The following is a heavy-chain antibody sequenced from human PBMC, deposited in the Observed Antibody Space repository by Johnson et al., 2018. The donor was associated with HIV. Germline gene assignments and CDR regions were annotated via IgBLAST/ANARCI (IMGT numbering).Heavy chain of an antibody. CDR1: GFTFSDYY. CDR3: ARGRKSSGYIDAFDI. Sequence: VQLVESGGGLVKPGGSLRLSCAASGFTFSDYYMSWIRQAPGQGLEWVANIKQDGSENYYVDSVKGRFTISRDNAKNSLYLQMNSLRAEDTAVYHCARGRKSSGYIDAFDIWGQGTMVTVSS. D-gene: IGHD3-22*01. J-gene: IGHJ3*02. V-gene: IGHV3-7*01. CDR2: IKQDGSEN.